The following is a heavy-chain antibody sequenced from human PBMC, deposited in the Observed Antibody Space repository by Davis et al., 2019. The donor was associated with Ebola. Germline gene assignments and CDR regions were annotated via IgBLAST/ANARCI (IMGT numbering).Heavy chain of an antibody. V-gene: IGHV3-23*01. Sequence: GESLKISCAASGFTFSNYAMSWVRQGPGKGLEWISGISGNGRSTYYADSVKGRFTISRDNSKNTLYLQMNSLRAEDTAVYYCARGRGGSFGTSYFDLWGRGTLVTVSP. D-gene: IGHD1-26*01. CDR1: GFTFSNYA. J-gene: IGHJ2*01. CDR2: ISGNGRST. CDR3: ARGRGGSFGTSYFDL.